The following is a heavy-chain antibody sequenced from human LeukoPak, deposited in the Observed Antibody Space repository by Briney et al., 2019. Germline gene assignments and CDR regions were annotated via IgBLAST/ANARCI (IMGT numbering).Heavy chain of an antibody. CDR3: ARQYDFWSGLFDY. J-gene: IGHJ4*02. D-gene: IGHD3-3*01. V-gene: IGHV4-59*08. CDR2: IYYSGST. CDR1: GGSISSYY. Sequence: SETLSLTCTVSGGSISSYYWSWIRQPPGKGLEWIGYIYYSGSTNYNPSLKSRVTISVDTSKNQFSLKLSSVTSADTAVYYYARQYDFWSGLFDYWGQGTLVTVSS.